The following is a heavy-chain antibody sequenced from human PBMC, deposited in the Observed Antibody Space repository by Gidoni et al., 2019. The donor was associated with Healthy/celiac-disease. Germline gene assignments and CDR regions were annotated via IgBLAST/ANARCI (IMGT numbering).Heavy chain of an antibody. CDR3: AKDRRLRLGEDSIDY. CDR2: ISWNSGSI. Sequence: EVQLVESGGGLVQPGRSLRLSCAASGFTFDDYAMHWVRQAPGKGLEWVSGISWNSGSIGYADSVKGRFTISRDNAKNSLYLQMNSLRAEDTALYYCAKDRRLRLGEDSIDYWGQGTLVTVSS. V-gene: IGHV3-9*01. J-gene: IGHJ4*02. D-gene: IGHD3-16*01. CDR1: GFTFDDYA.